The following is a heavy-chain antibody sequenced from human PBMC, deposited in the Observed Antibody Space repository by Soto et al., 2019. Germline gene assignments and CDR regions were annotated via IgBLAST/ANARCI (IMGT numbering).Heavy chain of an antibody. D-gene: IGHD6-6*01. CDR3: ARDRWSSSPTYYYYYGMDV. J-gene: IGHJ6*02. Sequence: ASVKVSCKASGYTFTSYGISWVRQAPGQGLEWMGWISAYNGNTNYAQKLQGRVTMTTDTSTSTAYMELRSLRSDDTAVYYCARDRWSSSPTYYYYYGMDVWGQGTTVTVS. CDR2: ISAYNGNT. V-gene: IGHV1-18*01. CDR1: GYTFTSYG.